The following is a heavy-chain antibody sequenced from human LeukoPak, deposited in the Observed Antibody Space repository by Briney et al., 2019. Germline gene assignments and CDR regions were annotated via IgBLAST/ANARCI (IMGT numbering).Heavy chain of an antibody. V-gene: IGHV3-7*01. CDR1: GITFSSSW. J-gene: IGHJ4*02. D-gene: IGHD4/OR15-4a*01. CDR3: ARDPLCGAIDY. Sequence: RGSLRLSCVASGITFSSSWMSWVCQTPGKGLEWVADIKEDGNEKLYVDSVKGRFTISRYNAKTAVYQQMNRLRVEDTVVYFCARDPLCGAIDYWGQGTLVTVSS. CDR2: IKEDGNEK.